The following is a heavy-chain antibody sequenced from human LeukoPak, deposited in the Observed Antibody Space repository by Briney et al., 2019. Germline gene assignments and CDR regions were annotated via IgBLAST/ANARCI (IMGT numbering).Heavy chain of an antibody. J-gene: IGHJ4*02. CDR2: ISSRGDTI. V-gene: IGHV3-48*03. Sequence: PGGSLSLSCAGSGFTFSSYDMNWVRQAPGKGLEWVSYISSRGDTIYYADSVRGRFTLYRDNAKNSLYLQMNSLRAEDTAVYYCARGYASSWCDYWGQGAVVTVSS. CDR1: GFTFSSYD. D-gene: IGHD6-19*01. CDR3: ARGYASSWCDY.